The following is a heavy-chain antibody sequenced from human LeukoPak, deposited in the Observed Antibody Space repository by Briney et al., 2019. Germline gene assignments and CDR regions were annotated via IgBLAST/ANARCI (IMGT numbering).Heavy chain of an antibody. CDR3: ARDGSNYYYGMDV. CDR1: GFTVSSNY. J-gene: IGHJ6*02. V-gene: IGHV3-66*01. Sequence: PGGSLRLSCAASGFTVSSNYMSWVRQAPGKGLEWVSVIYSGGSTYYADSVKGRFTISRDNSKNTLYLQMNSLRAEDTAVYYCARDGSNYYYGMDVWGQGTTVTVSS. CDR2: IYSGGST. D-gene: IGHD2-2*03.